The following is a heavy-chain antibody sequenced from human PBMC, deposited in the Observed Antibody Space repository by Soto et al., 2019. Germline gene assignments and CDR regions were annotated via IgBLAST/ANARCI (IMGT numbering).Heavy chain of an antibody. CDR1: GFPFSTYT. CDR3: AKDRQPDGFWPFDH. J-gene: IGHJ4*02. CDR2: IYGGGDGI. Sequence: EVQLVESGGGLVQPGGSLRLSCVGSGFPFSTYTMSWVRLAPGQGLEWLSGIYGGGDGISYADSVKGRFTISRDNSRSTLYLQMNSLRSDDTAIYYCAKDRQPDGFWPFDHWGRGTLIVVSS. V-gene: IGHV3-23*04. D-gene: IGHD3-3*01.